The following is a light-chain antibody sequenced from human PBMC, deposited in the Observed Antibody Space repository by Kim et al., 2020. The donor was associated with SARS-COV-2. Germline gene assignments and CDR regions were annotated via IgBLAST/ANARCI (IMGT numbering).Light chain of an antibody. Sequence: DIQMTQSPSSLSASVGDRVTVTCRASQSISGYLNWYHQKPGKAPKLLIYAASTLQSGVPSRFSGSASGTDFTLTISSLQPEDFATYYCQQSYSSPWTFGQGTKVGIK. CDR2: AAS. CDR3: QQSYSSPWT. V-gene: IGKV1-39*01. CDR1: QSISGY. J-gene: IGKJ1*01.